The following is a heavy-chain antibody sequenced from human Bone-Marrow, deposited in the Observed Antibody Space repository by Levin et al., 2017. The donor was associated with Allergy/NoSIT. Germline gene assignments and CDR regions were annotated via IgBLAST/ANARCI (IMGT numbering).Heavy chain of an antibody. Sequence: GGSLRLSCAASGFTFTSYGMSWVRQAPGKGLEWVSAISGSGGSTNYADSVKGRFTISRDNSKNTLDLQMNSLRAEDTAVYYCAKGAHCGGDCKFYFDYWGQGALVTGSS. J-gene: IGHJ4*02. CDR3: AKGAHCGGDCKFYFDY. V-gene: IGHV3-23*01. CDR2: ISGSGGST. CDR1: GFTFTSYG. D-gene: IGHD2-21*02.